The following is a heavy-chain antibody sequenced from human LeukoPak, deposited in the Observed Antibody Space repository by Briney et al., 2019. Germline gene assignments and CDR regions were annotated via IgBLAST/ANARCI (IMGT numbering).Heavy chain of an antibody. CDR2: ISGSGGGT. Sequence: GGSLRLSCAASGFTFSSYAMSWVRQAPGKGLEWVSAISGSGGGTYYADSVKGRFTISRDNSKNTLYLQMNSLRAEDTAVYYCAKAQMGITIFGVVIKTNRGFDYWGQGTLVTVSS. J-gene: IGHJ4*02. V-gene: IGHV3-23*01. CDR1: GFTFSSYA. CDR3: AKAQMGITIFGVVIKTNRGFDY. D-gene: IGHD3-3*01.